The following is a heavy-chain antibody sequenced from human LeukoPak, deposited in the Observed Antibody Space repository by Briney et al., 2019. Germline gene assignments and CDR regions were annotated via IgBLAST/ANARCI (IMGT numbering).Heavy chain of an antibody. CDR1: GYTFTGYY. Sequence: ASVKVSCKASGYTFTGYYMHWVRQAPGQGLEWMGWINPNSGGTNYAQKFQGRVTMTRDTSISTAYMELSRLRSDDTAVYYCARARVDSKLELDYYFDYWGQGTLVTVSS. V-gene: IGHV1-2*02. CDR2: INPNSGGT. J-gene: IGHJ4*02. D-gene: IGHD1-7*01. CDR3: ARARVDSKLELDYYFDY.